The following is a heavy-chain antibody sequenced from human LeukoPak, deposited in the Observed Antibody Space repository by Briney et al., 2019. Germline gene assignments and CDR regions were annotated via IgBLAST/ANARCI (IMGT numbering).Heavy chain of an antibody. CDR3: ASSGIAADDY. Sequence: PSETLSLTCTVSGGSISSSSYYWGWIRQPPGKGLEWIGSIYYSGSTYYNPSLKSRVTISVDTSKNRFSLKLSSVTAADTAVYYCASSGIAADDYWGQGTLVTVSS. J-gene: IGHJ4*02. CDR2: IYYSGST. V-gene: IGHV4-39*01. CDR1: GGSISSSSYY. D-gene: IGHD6-13*01.